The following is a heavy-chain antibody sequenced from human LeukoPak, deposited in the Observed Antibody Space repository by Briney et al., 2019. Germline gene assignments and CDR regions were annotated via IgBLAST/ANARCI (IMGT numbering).Heavy chain of an antibody. CDR2: ISAYNGNT. D-gene: IGHD6-19*01. J-gene: IGHJ4*02. CDR3: ARDRPSEAVAGTTDY. Sequence: GASVKASCKASGYTFTGYGISWVRQAPGQGLEWMGWISAYNGNTNYAQKLQGRVTMTTDTSTSTAYMELRSLRSDDTAVYYCARDRPSEAVAGTTDYWGQGTLVTVSS. CDR1: GYTFTGYG. V-gene: IGHV1-18*04.